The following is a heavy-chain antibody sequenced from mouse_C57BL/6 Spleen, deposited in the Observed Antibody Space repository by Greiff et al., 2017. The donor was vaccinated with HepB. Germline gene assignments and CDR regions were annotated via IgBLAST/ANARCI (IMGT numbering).Heavy chain of an antibody. CDR3: ASGTGHYFDY. J-gene: IGHJ2*01. CDR1: GYAFSSSW. CDR2: IYPGDGDT. D-gene: IGHD4-1*01. V-gene: IGHV1-82*01. Sequence: QVQLQQSGPELVKPGASVKISCKASGYAFSSSWMNWVKQRPGKGLEWIGRIYPGDGDTNYNGKFKGKATLTADKSSSTAYMQLSSLTSEDSAVYFCASGTGHYFDYWGQGTTLTVSS.